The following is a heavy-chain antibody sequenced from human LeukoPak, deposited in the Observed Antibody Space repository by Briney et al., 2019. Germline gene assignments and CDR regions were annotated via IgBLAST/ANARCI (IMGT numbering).Heavy chain of an antibody. CDR3: ARDPRYDTTGYYYGPYYFDY. D-gene: IGHD3-22*01. J-gene: IGHJ4*02. CDR1: GFSSSTYW. V-gene: IGHV3-7*01. CDR2: IKQDGSDK. Sequence: GGSLRLSCVGSGFSSSTYWMSWVRQAPGKGLEWVANIKQDGSDKLYVDSVKGRFTISKDNAKNSLYLQMSSLRAEDTAVYYCARDPRYDTTGYYYGPYYFDYWGQGTPVTVSS.